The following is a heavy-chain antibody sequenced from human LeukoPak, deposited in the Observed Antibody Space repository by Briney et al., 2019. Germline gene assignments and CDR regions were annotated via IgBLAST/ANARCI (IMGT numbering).Heavy chain of an antibody. CDR2: IDHENGAE. J-gene: IGHJ4*02. CDR1: GYSLSELL. CDR3: ATEGDYSLDY. D-gene: IGHD1-1*01. Sequence: ALVKVSCKVSGYSLSELLIHWVRQPPGKGLEWMAGIDHENGAEVSAQKVEGRVTMTKDTSTDTAYMELSGLRPDDTAIYYCATEGDYSLDYWGQGTLVTVSS. V-gene: IGHV1-24*01.